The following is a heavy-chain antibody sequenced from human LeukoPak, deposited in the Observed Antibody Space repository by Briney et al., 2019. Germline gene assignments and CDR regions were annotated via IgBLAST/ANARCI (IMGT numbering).Heavy chain of an antibody. CDR3: ARDRLTMIGVGP. D-gene: IGHD3-22*01. J-gene: IGHJ5*02. CDR1: GYTFTNYY. CDR2: INPSGGST. V-gene: IGHV1-46*01. Sequence: PVASVKVSCKASGYTFTNYYMHWVRQAPGQGLEWMGIINPSGGSTSYAQKFQGRVTMTRDTSTSTVYMELSSLRSEDTAVYYCARDRLTMIGVGPWGQGTLVTVSS.